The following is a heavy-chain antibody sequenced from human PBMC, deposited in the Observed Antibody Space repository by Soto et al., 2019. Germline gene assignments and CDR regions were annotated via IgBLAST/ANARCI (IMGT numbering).Heavy chain of an antibody. CDR3: AREAGVRYPFDP. CDR2: IYYSGST. V-gene: IGHV4-59*01. CDR1: GGSMSSYY. J-gene: IGHJ5*02. Sequence: SETLSLTCTVSGGSMSSYYWSWIRQPPGKGLEWIGYIYYSGSTNYNPSLKSRVTISVDTSKNQFSLKLSSVTAADTAMYYCAREAGVRYPFDPWGQGTLVTVSS. D-gene: IGHD3-9*01.